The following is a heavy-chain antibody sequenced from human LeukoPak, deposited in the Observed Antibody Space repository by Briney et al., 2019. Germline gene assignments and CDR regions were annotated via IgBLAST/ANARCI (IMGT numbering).Heavy chain of an antibody. V-gene: IGHV4-61*02. CDR3: AREGGLRGYSYGFHDY. CDR1: GGSISSGSYY. CDR2: IYTSGST. Sequence: PSQTLSLTCTVSGGSISSGSYYWSWIRQPAGKGLEWIGRIYTSGSTNYNPSLKSRVTISVDTSKNQFSLKLSSVTAADTAVYYCAREGGLRGYSYGFHDYWGQGTLVTVSS. J-gene: IGHJ4*02. D-gene: IGHD5-18*01.